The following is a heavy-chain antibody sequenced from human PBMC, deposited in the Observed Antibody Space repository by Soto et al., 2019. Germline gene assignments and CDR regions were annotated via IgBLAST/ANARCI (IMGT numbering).Heavy chain of an antibody. CDR3: AGGGGVGVAGSAAFDM. J-gene: IGHJ3*02. Sequence: QLHLVQSGAVVKKPGASVTVSCSASGYPVTAYYMHWVRQAPGRGLEWMGGINPATGAAKYTQTFQGRVPLTRDTSTSTVFMELRGLTSEDPAVFYWAGGGGVGVAGSAAFDMWGQGTLVTVSS. V-gene: IGHV1-2*02. D-gene: IGHD3-3*01. CDR2: INPATGAA. CDR1: GYPVTAYY.